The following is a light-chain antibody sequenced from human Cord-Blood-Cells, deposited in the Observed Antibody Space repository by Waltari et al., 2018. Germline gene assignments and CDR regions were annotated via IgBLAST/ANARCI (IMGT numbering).Light chain of an antibody. CDR3: QQYYSTPIT. J-gene: IGKJ5*01. CDR2: WAS. CDR1: QSVLYSSNNKNY. Sequence: KSSQSVLYSSNNKNYLAWYQQKPGQPPKLLIYWASTRESGVPDRFSGSGSGTDFTLTISSLQAEDVAVYSCQQYYSTPITFGQGTRLEIK. V-gene: IGKV4-1*01.